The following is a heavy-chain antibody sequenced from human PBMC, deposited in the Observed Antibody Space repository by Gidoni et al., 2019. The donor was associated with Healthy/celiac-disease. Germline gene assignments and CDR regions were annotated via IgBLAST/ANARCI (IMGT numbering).Heavy chain of an antibody. CDR1: GFTFRSHA. D-gene: IGHD2-15*01. CDR2: ISGSGGST. J-gene: IGHJ4*02. V-gene: IGHV3-23*01. Sequence: EVQLLESGGGLVQPGGSLRLSCSASGFTFRSHAMSWVRQAPGKGLEWVSAISGSGGSTYYADSVKGRFTISRDNSKNTLYLQMNSLRAEDTAVYYCAKDRSRYCSGGSCYWVYWGQGTLVTVSS. CDR3: AKDRSRYCSGGSCYWVY.